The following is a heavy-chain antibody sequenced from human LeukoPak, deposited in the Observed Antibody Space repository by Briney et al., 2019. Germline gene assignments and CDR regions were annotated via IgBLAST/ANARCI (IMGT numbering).Heavy chain of an antibody. CDR2: IYYSGST. Sequence: SETLSLTCTVSGGSISSSSYYWGWIRQPPGKGLEWIGYIYYSGSTNYNPSLKSRVTISVDTSKNQFSLKLSSVTAADTAVYYCARDGVESGGNAFDYWGQGTLVTVSS. CDR3: ARDGVESGGNAFDY. CDR1: GGSISSSSYY. V-gene: IGHV4-61*01. D-gene: IGHD2-15*01. J-gene: IGHJ4*02.